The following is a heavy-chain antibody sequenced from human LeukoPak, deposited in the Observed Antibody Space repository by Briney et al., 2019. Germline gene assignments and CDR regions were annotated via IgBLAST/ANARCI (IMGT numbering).Heavy chain of an antibody. Sequence: SETLSLICSVSGYSISSGYDWGWIRQSLEKGLEWIASIHSSGASYYNPSLKSRVTISVDTSKNQVSLKLTSVTAADTAVYYCARDWSGGPIDLWGQGTQVTVSS. CDR3: ARDWSGGPIDL. CDR2: IHSSGAS. V-gene: IGHV4-38-2*02. CDR1: GYSISSGYD. J-gene: IGHJ5*02. D-gene: IGHD3-3*01.